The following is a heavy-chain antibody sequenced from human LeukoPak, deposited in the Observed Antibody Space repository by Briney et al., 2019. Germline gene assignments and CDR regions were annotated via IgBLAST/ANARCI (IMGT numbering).Heavy chain of an antibody. V-gene: IGHV4-39*01. Sequence: SETLSLTCTVSVGSISTTNSYGGWIRQPAGRDLGWIESIYSSGNTYYNPSLESRVTISVDTSKTQLSLKLTSATAADTSVYYCARHSGLRSPFDPWGQGTLVTVSS. J-gene: IGHJ5*02. D-gene: IGHD3-3*01. CDR3: ARHSGLRSPFDP. CDR1: VGSISTTNSY. CDR2: IYSSGNT.